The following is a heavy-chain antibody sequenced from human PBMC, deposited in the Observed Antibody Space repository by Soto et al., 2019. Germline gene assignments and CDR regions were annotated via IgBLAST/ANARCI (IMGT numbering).Heavy chain of an antibody. CDR2: IIPTFGTV. CDR1: GGTFRSHA. Sequence: QVQMVQSGPEEKRPGSSVKVSCKASGGTFRSHAISWVRQAPGQGLEYMGGIIPTFGTVKYAQKFQGRVAITAGESTNTAYMELTSLRSDDTAVYYCARDLAGSTWFPLPFDYWGQGTLVTVSS. CDR3: ARDLAGSTWFPLPFDY. J-gene: IGHJ4*02. D-gene: IGHD6-13*01. V-gene: IGHV1-69*12.